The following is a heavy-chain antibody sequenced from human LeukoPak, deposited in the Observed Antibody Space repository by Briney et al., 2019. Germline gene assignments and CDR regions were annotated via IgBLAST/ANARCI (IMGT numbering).Heavy chain of an antibody. V-gene: IGHV3-73*01. D-gene: IGHD3-22*01. J-gene: IGHJ3*01. CDR2: IRSKGNSYAT. Sequence: GGSLRLSCAASGFTFSGYAMLWVRQASGKGLEWVARIRSKGNSYATAYAASVKGRFTISRDDKKDTAYLQMNSLETEDTPVKCLTGEDPDYYRSGCPGQSAIHFWGKGTMVTVSS. CDR1: GFTFSGYA. CDR3: TGEDPDYYRSGCPGQSAIHF.